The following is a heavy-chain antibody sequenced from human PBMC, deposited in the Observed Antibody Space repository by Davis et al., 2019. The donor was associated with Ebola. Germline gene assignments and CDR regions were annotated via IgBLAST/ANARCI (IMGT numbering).Heavy chain of an antibody. CDR2: FDPEDGEP. V-gene: IGHV1-24*01. J-gene: IGHJ4*02. Sequence: AASVKVSCKVSGYIISEISMHWVRQAPGGGLAWMGGFDPEDGEPVYAQKFQGRITMTDDTSTDTAYMELSSLRSDDTAVYYCATLEAGGTYWGQGTLVTVSS. CDR1: GYIISEIS. CDR3: ATLEAGGTY. D-gene: IGHD3-16*01.